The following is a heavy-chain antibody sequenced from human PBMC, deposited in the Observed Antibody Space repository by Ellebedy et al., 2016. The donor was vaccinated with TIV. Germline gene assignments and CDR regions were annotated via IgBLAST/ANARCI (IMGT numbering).Heavy chain of an antibody. Sequence: AASVQVSCKASGYTFTSYYMHWVRQAPGQGLEWMGIIDPSTGSTDYAQQFQGRVTMTRDTSTSTVYMELSSLRSEDTAVYSCAREDLLSSSSPDHYGMDVWGQGTTVTVSS. D-gene: IGHD6-6*01. CDR2: IDPSTGST. CDR3: AREDLLSSSSPDHYGMDV. V-gene: IGHV1-46*01. J-gene: IGHJ6*02. CDR1: GYTFTSYY.